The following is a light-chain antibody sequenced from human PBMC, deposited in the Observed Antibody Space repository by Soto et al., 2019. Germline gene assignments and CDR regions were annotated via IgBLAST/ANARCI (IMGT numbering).Light chain of an antibody. CDR1: SSDVGSYNL. V-gene: IGLV2-23*02. J-gene: IGLJ1*01. Sequence: QPSLTQPAAVSGSPGQSITISCTGTSSDVGSYNLVSWYQQHPGKAPKLMIYEVSKRPSGVSNRFSGSKSGNTASLTISGLQAEDDAGYYCCSYVGSSTFVFGTGTNVTV. CDR2: EVS. CDR3: CSYVGSSTFV.